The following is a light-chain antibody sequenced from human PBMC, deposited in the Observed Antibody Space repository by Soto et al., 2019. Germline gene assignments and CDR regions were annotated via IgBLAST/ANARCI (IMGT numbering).Light chain of an antibody. V-gene: IGKV1-5*03. J-gene: IGKJ1*01. CDR3: QHYNSYSEA. Sequence: DIQMTQSPSTLSVSVGDRITITCRASQTISSWLAWYQQKPGKAPKILIYKASTLKSGVPSRFSGSGSGTEFTLTISRLQPDDFATYYCQHYNSYSEACGQGTKVDI. CDR1: QTISSW. CDR2: KAS.